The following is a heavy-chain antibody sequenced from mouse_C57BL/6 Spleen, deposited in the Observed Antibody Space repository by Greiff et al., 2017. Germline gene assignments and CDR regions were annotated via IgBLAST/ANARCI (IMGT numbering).Heavy chain of an antibody. J-gene: IGHJ2*01. D-gene: IGHD2-2*01. CDR1: GYSFTDYN. CDR3: ARCRASTMVTTRGYYVDY. CDR2: INPNYGTT. Sequence: EVQLQQSGPELVKPGASVKISCKASGYSFTDYNMNWVKQRNGKSLEWIGVINPNYGTTSYNQKFKGKATLTVDQSSSTAYMQLNSLTSEDSAVYYCARCRASTMVTTRGYYVDYWGQGTTLTVSS. V-gene: IGHV1-39*01.